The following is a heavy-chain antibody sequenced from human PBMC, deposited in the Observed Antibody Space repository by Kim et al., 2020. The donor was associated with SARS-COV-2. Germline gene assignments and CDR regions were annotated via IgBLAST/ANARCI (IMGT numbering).Heavy chain of an antibody. J-gene: IGHJ6*03. V-gene: IGHV3-30-3*01. Sequence: GGSLRLSCAASGFTFSSYAMHWVRQAPGKGLEWVAVISYDGSNKYYADSVKGRFTISRDNSKNTLYLQMNSLRAEDTAVYYCARGPHYYYMDVWGKGTT. CDR1: GFTFSSYA. CDR2: ISYDGSNK. CDR3: ARGPHYYYMDV.